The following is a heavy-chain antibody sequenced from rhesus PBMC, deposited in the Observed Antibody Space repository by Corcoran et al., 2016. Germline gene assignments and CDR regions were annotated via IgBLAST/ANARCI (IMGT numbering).Heavy chain of an antibody. D-gene: IGHD6-13*01. CDR1: GFSLPTSGMG. Sequence: QVTLKESGPALVKPTQTLTLTCTFSGFSLPTSGMGGGWVRQPPGKALDGLASIFRDDDKYYSTSLKSRLTISKDTSKTQVVLTMTNMDPVDTATYYCVRVGSAGPDFDYWGQGVLVTVSS. CDR3: VRVGSAGPDFDY. CDR2: IFRDDDK. J-gene: IGHJ4*01. V-gene: IGHV2S1*01.